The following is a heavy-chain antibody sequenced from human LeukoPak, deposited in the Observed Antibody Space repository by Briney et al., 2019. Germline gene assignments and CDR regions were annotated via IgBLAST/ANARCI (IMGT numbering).Heavy chain of an antibody. Sequence: PGGSLRLSCVASGFIFNSYEMNWVRQAPGEGLEWVSFISSSGMSIYYADSVKGRFTISRDNAKNSLYLQMNSLRAEDTAVYYCAKLGKTENHYGSGRFSYYYYMDVWGKGTTVTISS. CDR2: ISSSGMSI. J-gene: IGHJ6*03. V-gene: IGHV3-48*03. CDR3: AKLGKTENHYGSGRFSYYYYMDV. D-gene: IGHD3-10*01. CDR1: GFIFNSYE.